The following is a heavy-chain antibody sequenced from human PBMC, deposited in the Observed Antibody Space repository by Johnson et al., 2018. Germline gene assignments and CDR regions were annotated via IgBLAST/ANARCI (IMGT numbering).Heavy chain of an antibody. CDR2: IRSKANSYAT. Sequence: VQLQESGGGLVQPGGSLKLSCAASGFTFSGSAMHWVRQASGKGLEWVGRIRSKANSYATAYAASVKGRFTISRDNSKSTIYLQMDSLRPDDTAVYFCAGGRSGSFWGGGAFDIWGQGTMVIGSS. J-gene: IGHJ3*02. D-gene: IGHD1-26*01. CDR1: GFTFSGSA. V-gene: IGHV3-73*01. CDR3: AGGRSGSFWGGGAFDI.